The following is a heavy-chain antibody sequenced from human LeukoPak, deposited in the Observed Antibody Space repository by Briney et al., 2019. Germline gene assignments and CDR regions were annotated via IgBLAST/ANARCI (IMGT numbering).Heavy chain of an antibody. Sequence: SETLSLTCTVSGGSISSYYWSWIRQPPGKGLEGIGYIYYSGSTNYNPSLKSRVTISVDTSKNQFSLKLSSVTAADTAVYYCARSEEWLGQYYFDYWGQGTLVTVSS. CDR3: ARSEEWLGQYYFDY. V-gene: IGHV4-59*01. CDR2: IYYSGST. D-gene: IGHD6-19*01. J-gene: IGHJ4*02. CDR1: GGSISSYY.